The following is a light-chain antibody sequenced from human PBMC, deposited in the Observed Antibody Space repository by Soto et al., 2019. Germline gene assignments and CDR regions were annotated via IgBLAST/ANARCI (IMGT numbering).Light chain of an antibody. Sequence: DIQMTHSPSTLSASVGDRVTITCRASQSISSWLAWYQQKPGNAPKLLIYDASSLESGVPSRFSGSGSDTEFTLTINNLQPDDFATYHCQQYNRYWLTFGGGPKV. J-gene: IGKJ4*01. CDR1: QSISSW. CDR3: QQYNRYWLT. CDR2: DAS. V-gene: IGKV1-5*01.